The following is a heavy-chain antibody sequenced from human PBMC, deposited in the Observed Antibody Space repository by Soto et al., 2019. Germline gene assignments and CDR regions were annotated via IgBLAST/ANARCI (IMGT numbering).Heavy chain of an antibody. V-gene: IGHV3-48*01. CDR2: VSKTSSTI. Sequence: GGSLRLSCAAAGFLFSILDMGWVRQAPGKGLEWVSDVSKTSSTIYYADSGRGRFTISRDNAKNALYLDMNSLRAEDSDVYFCVKFNAAIYYYGLDVWGQGTTVTVSS. CDR1: GFLFSILD. CDR3: VKFNAAIYYYGLDV. D-gene: IGHD2-2*01. J-gene: IGHJ6*02.